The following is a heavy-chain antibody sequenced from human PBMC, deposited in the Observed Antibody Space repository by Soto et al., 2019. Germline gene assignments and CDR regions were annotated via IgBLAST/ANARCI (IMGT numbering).Heavy chain of an antibody. J-gene: IGHJ6*03. CDR3: TMARGTTGTTFGGYYYYYMDV. D-gene: IGHD1-1*01. Sequence: PGGSLRLSCTASGFTFGDYAMSWFRQAPGKGLEWVGFIRSKAYGGTTEYAASVKGRFTISRDDSKSIAYLQMNSLKTEDTAVYYCTMARGTTGTTFGGYYYYYMDVWGKGTTVTVSS. CDR1: GFTFGDYA. CDR2: IRSKAYGGTT. V-gene: IGHV3-49*03.